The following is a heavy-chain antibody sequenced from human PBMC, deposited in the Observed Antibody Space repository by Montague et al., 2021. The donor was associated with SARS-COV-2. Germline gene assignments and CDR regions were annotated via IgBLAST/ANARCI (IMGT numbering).Heavy chain of an antibody. CDR2: LYYSGSS. CDR3: ARRTSGGYFI. D-gene: IGHD6-19*01. CDR1: GGSISSSSYY. V-gene: IGHV4-39*01. J-gene: IGHJ4*02. Sequence: SETLSLTCTVSGGSISSSSYYWGWIRQPPGKGLEWIGSLYYSGSSYYNPSLKSRVTISVDTSKNQFSLKLSSVTAADTAVHYCARRTSGGYFIWGQGTLVTVSS.